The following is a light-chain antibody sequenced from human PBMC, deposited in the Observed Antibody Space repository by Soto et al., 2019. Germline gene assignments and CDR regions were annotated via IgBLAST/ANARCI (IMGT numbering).Light chain of an antibody. CDR1: QGISNY. CDR2: AAS. CDR3: QKYNSAPRT. V-gene: IGKV1-27*01. J-gene: IGKJ1*01. Sequence: DIQMTQSPSSLSASVGDRVTITCRASQGISNYLAWYQQKPGKVPKLLIYAASTMQSGVPSRFSGSGSGTDFTLTISNLQPEDVATYFCQKYNSAPRTFGQGTKVEIK.